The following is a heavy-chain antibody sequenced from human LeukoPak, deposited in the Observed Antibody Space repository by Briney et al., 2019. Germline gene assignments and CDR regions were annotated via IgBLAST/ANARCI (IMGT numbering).Heavy chain of an antibody. V-gene: IGHV6-1*01. CDR3: ASSSLRGSDAFDI. CDR1: GDSVSNNNAA. Sequence: SQTLSLTCAISGDSVSNNNAAWHWIRQSPSRGLEWLGRTYYRSKWYTDYAVSVSSRITINPDASKNQFSLQLNSVTPEDTAVYYCASSSLRGSDAFDIWGQGTMVTVSS. CDR2: TYYRSKWYT. D-gene: IGHD3-16*01. J-gene: IGHJ3*02.